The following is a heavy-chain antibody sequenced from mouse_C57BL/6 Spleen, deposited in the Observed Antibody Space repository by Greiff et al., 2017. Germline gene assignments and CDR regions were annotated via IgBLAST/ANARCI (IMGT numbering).Heavy chain of an antibody. V-gene: IGHV1-69*01. CDR3: ECAGAAIDV. J-gene: IGHJ4*01. CDR2: IDPSDSYS. Sequence: QVQLQQPGAELVMPGASVKLSCKASGYTFTSYWMHWVKQRPGQGLEWIGEIDPSDSYSNYNQKFQGKATLTVDKSSSTAYMHIRSLPSEDSAVHYGECAGAAIDVGGQGTTVTVAA. CDR1: GYTFTSYW.